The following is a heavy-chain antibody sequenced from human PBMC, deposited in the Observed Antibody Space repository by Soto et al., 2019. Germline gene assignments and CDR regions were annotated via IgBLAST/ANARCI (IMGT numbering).Heavy chain of an antibody. CDR2: IYYSGST. Sequence: SETLSLTCTVSGGSISSGDYCWSWIRQPPGKGLEWIGYIYYSGSTYYNPSLKSRVTISVDTSKNQFSLKLSSVTAADTAVYYCARAEASGYIVVVPADNWTYYFDYWGQGTLVTVSS. CDR3: ARAEASGYIVVVPADNWTYYFDY. D-gene: IGHD2-2*01. CDR1: GGSISSGDYC. V-gene: IGHV4-30-4*01. J-gene: IGHJ4*02.